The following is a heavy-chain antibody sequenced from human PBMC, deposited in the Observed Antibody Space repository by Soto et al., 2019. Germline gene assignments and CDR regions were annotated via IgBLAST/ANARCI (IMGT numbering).Heavy chain of an antibody. V-gene: IGHV4-34*01. CDR1: GGSFSGYY. D-gene: IGHD3-16*02. Sequence: SETLSLTCAVYGGSFSGYYWSWIRQPPGKGLEWIGEINHSGSTNYNPSLKSRVTISVDTSKNQFPLKLSSVTAADTAVYYCARGLDYIWGSYRSRVYYFDYWGQGTLVTVSS. J-gene: IGHJ4*02. CDR3: ARGLDYIWGSYRSRVYYFDY. CDR2: INHSGST.